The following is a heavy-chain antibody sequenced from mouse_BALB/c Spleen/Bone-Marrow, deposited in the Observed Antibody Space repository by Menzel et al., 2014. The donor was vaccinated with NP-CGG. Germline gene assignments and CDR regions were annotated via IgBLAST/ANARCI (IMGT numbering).Heavy chain of an antibody. J-gene: IGHJ2*01. D-gene: IGHD1-1*01. Sequence: DVHLVESGGGLVQPGGSLRLSCATSGFTFTDYYMNWVRQPPGKALEWLAFIRNKAYGYTTEYSASVKGRFTISRGNSQNILYLQMNTLRAEDSATYYCARDMGGLLFDSWGQGTTLSVSS. V-gene: IGHV7-3*02. CDR1: GFTFTDYY. CDR3: ARDMGGLLFDS. CDR2: IRNKAYGYTT.